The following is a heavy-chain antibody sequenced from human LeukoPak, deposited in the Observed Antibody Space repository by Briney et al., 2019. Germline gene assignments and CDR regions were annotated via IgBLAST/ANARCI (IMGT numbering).Heavy chain of an antibody. Sequence: GGSLRLSCAASGFTFSSYSMNWVRQAPGKGLEWVSSISSSSSYIYYADSVKGRFTISRDNAKNSLYLQMNSLRAEDTAVYYCARDSYSSGWLGYYYGMDVWGQGTTVTVSS. V-gene: IGHV3-21*01. CDR3: ARDSYSSGWLGYYYGMDV. CDR1: GFTFSSYS. CDR2: ISSSSSYI. J-gene: IGHJ6*02. D-gene: IGHD6-19*01.